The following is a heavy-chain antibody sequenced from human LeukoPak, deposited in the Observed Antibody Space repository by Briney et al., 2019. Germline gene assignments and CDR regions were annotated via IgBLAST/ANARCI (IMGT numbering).Heavy chain of an antibody. J-gene: IGHJ5*01. CDR1: GDSVSSNSAA. V-gene: IGHV6-1*01. Sequence: SQTLSLTCAISGDSVSSNSAAWNWIRQSPSRGLEWLGRTYYRSKWYHDYAVSVKSRIAINPDTSKNQVSLQLNSVTPEDTAVYYCTRVQDTSGWFDYWGQGTQVTVSS. D-gene: IGHD6-19*01. CDR2: TYYRSKWYH. CDR3: TRVQDTSGWFDY.